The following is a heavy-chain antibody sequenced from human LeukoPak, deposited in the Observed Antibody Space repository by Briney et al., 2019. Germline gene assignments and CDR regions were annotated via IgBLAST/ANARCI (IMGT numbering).Heavy chain of an antibody. CDR3: AKDGNYYDSSGYPLDY. J-gene: IGHJ4*02. D-gene: IGHD3-22*01. CDR2: ISWDGGST. Sequence: GGSLRLSCAASGFTFDDYTMHWVRQAPGKGLEWVSLISWDGGSTHYADSVKGRFTISRDNSKNSLYLQMNSLRTEDTALYYCAKDGNYYDSSGYPLDYWGQGTLVTVSS. CDR1: GFTFDDYT. V-gene: IGHV3-43*01.